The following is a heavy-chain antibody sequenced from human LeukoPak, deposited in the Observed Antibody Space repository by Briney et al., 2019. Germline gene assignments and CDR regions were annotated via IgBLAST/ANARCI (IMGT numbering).Heavy chain of an antibody. V-gene: IGHV4-59*08. CDR2: IYYSGST. CDR1: GGSISSYY. D-gene: IGHD3-3*01. CDR3: ARQSFWSGYYGEEFDY. J-gene: IGHJ4*02. Sequence: SETLSLTCTVSGGSISSYYWSWLRQPPGKGLEWIGYIYYSGSTNYNPSLKSRVTISVDTSKNQFSLKLSSVTAADTAVYYCARQSFWSGYYGEEFDYWGQGTLVTVSS.